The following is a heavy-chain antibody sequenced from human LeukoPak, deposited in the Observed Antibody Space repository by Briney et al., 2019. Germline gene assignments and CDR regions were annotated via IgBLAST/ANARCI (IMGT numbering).Heavy chain of an antibody. CDR2: IYYSGST. CDR3: AGYGDESQQHDAFDI. CDR1: GGSISSYY. D-gene: IGHD4-17*01. V-gene: IGHV4-59*01. Sequence: PSETLSLTRTVSGGSISSYYWSWIRQSPGKGLEWIGYIYYSGSTNYNPSLKSRVTISVDTSKNQFSLKLSSVTAADTAVYYCAGYGDESQQHDAFDIWGQGTMVTVSS. J-gene: IGHJ3*02.